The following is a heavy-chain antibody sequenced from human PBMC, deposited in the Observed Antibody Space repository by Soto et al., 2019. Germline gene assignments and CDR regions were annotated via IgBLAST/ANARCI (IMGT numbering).Heavy chain of an antibody. CDR3: ARDISLSTTGTTHY. J-gene: IGHJ4*02. V-gene: IGHV1-69*12. D-gene: IGHD1-1*01. CDR1: GGTFSSYA. Sequence: QVQLVQSGAEVKKPGSSVKVSCKASGGTFSSYAISWVRQAPGKGLEWMGGIIPIFGTATYAQKFQGRVTIPADESTSTAYMELSSLRSEDTAVYYCARDISLSTTGTTHYWGQGTLVTVSS. CDR2: IIPIFGTA.